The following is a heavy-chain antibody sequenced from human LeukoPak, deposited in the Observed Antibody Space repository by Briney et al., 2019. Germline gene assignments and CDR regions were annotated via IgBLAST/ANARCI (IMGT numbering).Heavy chain of an antibody. CDR1: GGSISSYY. Sequence: PSETLSLTCTVSGGSISSYYWSWIRQSAGKGLEWIGRIYTSGSTNYNPSLKSRVTMSVDTSKNQFSLKLSSVTAADTAVYYCARDPTVRGVIIWSAFDIWGQGTMVTVSS. J-gene: IGHJ3*02. CDR3: ARDPTVRGVIIWSAFDI. V-gene: IGHV4-4*07. CDR2: IYTSGST. D-gene: IGHD3-10*01.